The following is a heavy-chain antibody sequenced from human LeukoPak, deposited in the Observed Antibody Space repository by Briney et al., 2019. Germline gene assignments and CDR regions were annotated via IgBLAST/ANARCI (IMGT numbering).Heavy chain of an antibody. CDR3: ASQDTAMITDY. CDR2: INYSGST. CDR1: GGSISSSYFY. V-gene: IGHV4-39*01. D-gene: IGHD5-18*01. J-gene: IGHJ4*02. Sequence: SETLSLTCTVSGGSISSSYFYWGWIRQPPGKGLEWIGSINYSGSTYYNPSLKSRLTISVDTSKNQFSLRLSSVTAADTAVYYCASQDTAMITDYWGQGTLVTVFS.